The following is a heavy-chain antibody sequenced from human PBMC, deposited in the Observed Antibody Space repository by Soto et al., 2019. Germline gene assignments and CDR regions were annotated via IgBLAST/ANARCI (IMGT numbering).Heavy chain of an antibody. J-gene: IGHJ4*02. CDR1: GFTFSSYA. D-gene: IGHD1-1*01. V-gene: IGHV3-30*18. CDR3: AKEVGNSHDF. Sequence: PGGSLRLSCAASGFTFSSYAFHWVRQAPGKGLEWVTVISYDGSTKYYTDSVKGRFTISRDNSKNMVFLQMNSLTIDDTAVYHCAKEVGNSHDFWGQGTQVTVSS. CDR2: ISYDGSTK.